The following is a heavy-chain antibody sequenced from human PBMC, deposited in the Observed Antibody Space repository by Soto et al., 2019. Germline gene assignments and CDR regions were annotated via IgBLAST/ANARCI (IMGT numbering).Heavy chain of an antibody. CDR2: ISSSSSYI. CDR3: ARDGQWLVPFDY. D-gene: IGHD6-19*01. J-gene: IGHJ4*02. Sequence: GGSLRLSCAASGFTFSSYSMNWVRQAPGKGLEWVSSISSSSSYIYYADSVKGRFTISRDNAKNSLYLQMNSLRAEDTAVYYCARDGQWLVPFDYWGQGTLVTVSS. CDR1: GFTFSSYS. V-gene: IGHV3-21*01.